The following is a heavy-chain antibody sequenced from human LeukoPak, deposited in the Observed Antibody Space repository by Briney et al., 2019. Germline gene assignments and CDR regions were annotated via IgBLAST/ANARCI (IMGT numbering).Heavy chain of an antibody. CDR2: ITDSGDTT. CDR3: ATPLVANAFDI. J-gene: IGHJ3*02. CDR1: GFTFSSFA. Sequence: GGSLRLSCAASGFTFSSFAMSWVRQAPGKGLEWVSTITDSGDTTYSADSVKGRFTISRDNSKNTLYLQMNSLRAEDTAVYYCATPLVANAFDIWGQGTMVTVSS. V-gene: IGHV3-23*01. D-gene: IGHD2-8*02.